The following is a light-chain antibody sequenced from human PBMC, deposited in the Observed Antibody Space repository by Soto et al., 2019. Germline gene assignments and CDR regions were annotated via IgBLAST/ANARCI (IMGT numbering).Light chain of an antibody. CDR3: QQRSNWPPIT. J-gene: IGKJ5*01. CDR1: QSVSSSY. V-gene: IGKV3D-20*02. CDR2: DAS. Sequence: IVLTQSPATLSLSPGERATLSCGASQSVSSSYLAWYQQKPGLAPRLLIYDASSRATGIPARFSGGGSGTDFTLTIDNLEPEDFAIYYCQQRSNWPPITFGQGTRLEIK.